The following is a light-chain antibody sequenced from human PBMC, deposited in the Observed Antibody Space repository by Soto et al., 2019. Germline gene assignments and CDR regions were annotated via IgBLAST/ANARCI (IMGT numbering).Light chain of an antibody. CDR2: DVS. CDR3: SSYTISSLYV. Sequence: QSVLTQPASVSGSPGQSITISCTGTSNDIGAYNFVSWYQQHPGKAPKLMIYDVSNRPSGLSNRFSGSKSGSTASLTISWLQAEDEADYYCSSYTISSLYVFGTGTKVTVL. J-gene: IGLJ1*01. CDR1: SNDIGAYNF. V-gene: IGLV2-14*03.